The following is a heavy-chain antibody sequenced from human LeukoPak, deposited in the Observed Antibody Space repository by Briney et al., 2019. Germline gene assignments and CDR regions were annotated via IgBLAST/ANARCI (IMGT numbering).Heavy chain of an antibody. Sequence: PGGSLRLSCAASGFTFSSYWMHWVRQAPGKGLVWVSRINSDGSSTSYADSVKGRFTISRDNAKNTLYLQMNSLRAEDTAVYYCARETGYYGSGSYYNVRWFDPWGQGTLVTVSS. J-gene: IGHJ5*02. V-gene: IGHV3-74*01. D-gene: IGHD3-10*01. CDR1: GFTFSSYW. CDR2: INSDGSST. CDR3: ARETGYYGSGSYYNVRWFDP.